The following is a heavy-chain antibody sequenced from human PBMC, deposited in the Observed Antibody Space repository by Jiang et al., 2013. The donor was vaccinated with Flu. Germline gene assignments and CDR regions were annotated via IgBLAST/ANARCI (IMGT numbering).Heavy chain of an antibody. D-gene: IGHD5-24*01. CDR1: GGTFSSYA. V-gene: IGHV1-69*01. CDR3: ARGGTDLRDGYSPNFDY. CDR2: IIPIFGTA. J-gene: IGHJ4*02. Sequence: VQLVESGAEVKKPGSSVKVSCKASGGTFSSYAISWVRQAPGQGLEWMGGIIPIFGTANYAQKFQGRVTITADESTSTAYMELSSLRSEDTAAYYCARGGTDLRDGYSPNFDYWGQGTLVTVSS.